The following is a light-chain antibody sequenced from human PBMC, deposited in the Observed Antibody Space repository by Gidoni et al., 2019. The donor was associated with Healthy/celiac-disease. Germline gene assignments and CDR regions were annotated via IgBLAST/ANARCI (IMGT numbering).Light chain of an antibody. J-gene: IGLJ2*01. CDR3: SSYTSSSTFP. CDR1: SSDVGGYNY. V-gene: IGLV2-14*01. Sequence: SALTQPASVSGSPGQSITISCTGTSSDVGGYNYVSWYQQHPGKAPKLMIYDVSNRPSGVSNRLSGSKSGNTASLTISGLQAEDEADYYCSSYTSSSTFPFGGGTKLTVL. CDR2: DVS.